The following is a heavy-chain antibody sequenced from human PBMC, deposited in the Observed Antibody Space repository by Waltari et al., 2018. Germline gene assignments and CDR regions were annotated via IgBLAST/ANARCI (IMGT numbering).Heavy chain of an antibody. J-gene: IGHJ4*02. Sequence: QVQLVQSGAEVKKPGASVKVFCKASGYTFTGYYMHWVRQAPGQGLEWMGWINPNSGGTNYAQKFQGRVTMTRDTSISTAYMELSRLRSDDTAVYYCARGNTYYYDSSGYYYFWGQGTLVTVSS. CDR2: INPNSGGT. CDR1: GYTFTGYY. CDR3: ARGNTYYYDSSGYYYF. D-gene: IGHD3-22*01. V-gene: IGHV1-2*02.